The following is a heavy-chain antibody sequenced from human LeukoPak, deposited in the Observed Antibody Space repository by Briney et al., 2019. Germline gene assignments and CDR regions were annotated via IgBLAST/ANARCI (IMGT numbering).Heavy chain of an antibody. J-gene: IGHJ2*01. Sequence: SETLSLTCTVSGDSISRHYWSWVRQPPGKGLEWIGYIYGRGSTNHNPSLMSRVTISVDTSKNQFSLKLSSVTAADTAVYYCARRARYYDSSGYSITYWYFDLWGRGTLVTISS. CDR2: IYGRGST. D-gene: IGHD3-22*01. V-gene: IGHV4-59*11. CDR1: GDSISRHY. CDR3: ARRARYYDSSGYSITYWYFDL.